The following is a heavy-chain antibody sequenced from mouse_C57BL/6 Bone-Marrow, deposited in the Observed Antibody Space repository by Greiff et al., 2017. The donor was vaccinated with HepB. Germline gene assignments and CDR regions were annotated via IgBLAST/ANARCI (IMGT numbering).Heavy chain of an antibody. V-gene: IGHV1-54*01. CDR2: INPGSGGT. CDR1: GYAFTNYL. Sequence: QVQLQQSGAELVRPGTSVKVSCKASGYAFTNYLIEWVKQRPGQGLEWIGVINPGSGGTNYNEKFKGKATLTADKSSSTAYMQLSSLTSEDSAVYFCARWYGNYWYFDVWGTGTTVTVSS. D-gene: IGHD2-10*02. CDR3: ARWYGNYWYFDV. J-gene: IGHJ1*03.